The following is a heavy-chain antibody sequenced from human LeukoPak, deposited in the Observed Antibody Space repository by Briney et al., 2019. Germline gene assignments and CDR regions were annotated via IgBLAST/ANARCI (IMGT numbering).Heavy chain of an antibody. CDR3: ARGTSNFSWYYAY. CDR2: IYYSGYT. D-gene: IGHD4-11*01. Sequence: PSETLSLTCTVSGDFISGYYWSWMRQPPRKGLEWIGHIYYSGYTNFNPSLKSRVTISVDTSKNQFSLKLSSVTAADTAVYYCARGTSNFSWYYAYWGQGILVTVSS. V-gene: IGHV4-59*08. CDR1: GDFISGYY. J-gene: IGHJ4*02.